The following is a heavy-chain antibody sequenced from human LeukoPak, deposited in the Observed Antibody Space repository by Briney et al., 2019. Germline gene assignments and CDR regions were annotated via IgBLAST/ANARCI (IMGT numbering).Heavy chain of an antibody. J-gene: IGHJ4*02. CDR1: GYTLTQLS. Sequence: ASVKVSCKVSGYTLTQLSMHWVRQAPGQGLEGMGGFDPEDGETIYAQKFQGRVTMTEDTSTDTAYMELSSLRSEDTAVYYCATDRLGYCSSTSCYFDYWGQGTLVTVSS. D-gene: IGHD2-2*01. CDR2: FDPEDGET. CDR3: ATDRLGYCSSTSCYFDY. V-gene: IGHV1-24*01.